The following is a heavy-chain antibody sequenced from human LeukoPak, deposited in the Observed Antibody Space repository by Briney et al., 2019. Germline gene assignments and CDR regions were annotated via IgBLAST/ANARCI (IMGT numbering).Heavy chain of an antibody. V-gene: IGHV3-7*03. D-gene: IGHD5-24*01. Sequence: GGSPRLSCAASGFMFSSNWMSWVHLAPGKGLEWVANIKEDGTETYYVDSVKGRFTISRDNAKNSLYLQMNSLRVEDTAVYYCAKEGRSLQTYWGQGTLVTVSS. CDR2: IKEDGTET. J-gene: IGHJ4*02. CDR1: GFMFSSNW. CDR3: AKEGRSLQTY.